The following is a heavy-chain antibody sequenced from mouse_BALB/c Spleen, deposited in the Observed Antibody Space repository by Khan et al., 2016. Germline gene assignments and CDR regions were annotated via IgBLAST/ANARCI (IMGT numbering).Heavy chain of an antibody. D-gene: IGHD3-2*01. CDR3: ARDSSGYGFAY. CDR1: GYTFTDYA. J-gene: IGHJ3*01. V-gene: IGHV1S137*01. Sequence: QVQLKQSGAELVRPGVSVKISCKGSGYTFTDYAMHWVKQSHAKSLEWIGVISTYYGDASYNQKFKGKATMTVDTSSSTAYMELARLTSEDSAIYYCARDSSGYGFAYWGQGTLVTVSA. CDR2: ISTYYGDA.